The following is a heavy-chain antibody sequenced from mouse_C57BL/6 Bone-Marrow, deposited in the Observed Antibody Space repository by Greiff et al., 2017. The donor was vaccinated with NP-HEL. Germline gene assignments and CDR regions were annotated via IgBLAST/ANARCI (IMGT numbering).Heavy chain of an antibody. V-gene: IGHV1-15*01. D-gene: IGHD2-3*01. CDR3: TSDGYSHFDY. CDR1: GYTFTDYE. J-gene: IGHJ2*01. Sequence: VQLQQSGAELVRPGASVTLSCKASGYTFTDYEMHWVKQTPVHGLEWIGAIDPETGGTAYNQKFKGKAILTADTSSSTAYMELRSLTSEDSAVYYCTSDGYSHFDYWGQGTTLTVSS. CDR2: IDPETGGT.